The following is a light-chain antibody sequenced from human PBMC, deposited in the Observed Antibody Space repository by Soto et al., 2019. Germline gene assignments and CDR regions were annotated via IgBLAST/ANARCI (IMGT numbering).Light chain of an antibody. Sequence: IVLTQYSVSLSLSPGERATLSCRASDGVGRSLAWFQQRPGQAPRLLIYGASSRATGIPDRFSGSGSGTDFTLTISRLEPEDFAVYYCQQYGSSPRTFGRGTKVDIK. CDR1: DGVGRS. CDR2: GAS. V-gene: IGKV3-20*01. CDR3: QQYGSSPRT. J-gene: IGKJ4*01.